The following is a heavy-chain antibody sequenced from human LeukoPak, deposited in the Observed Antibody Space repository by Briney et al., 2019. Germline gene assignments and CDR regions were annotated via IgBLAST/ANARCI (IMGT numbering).Heavy chain of an antibody. Sequence: GGSLRLSCAASGFTFSSYGMTWVRQAPGKGLEWVSYISSSSSTIYYADSVKGRFTISRDNAKNSLYLQLNSLRAEDTAVYYCARDSLSGYDALDYWGQGTLVTVSS. CDR2: ISSSSSTI. J-gene: IGHJ4*02. CDR3: ARDSLSGYDALDY. D-gene: IGHD5-12*01. V-gene: IGHV3-48*01. CDR1: GFTFSSYG.